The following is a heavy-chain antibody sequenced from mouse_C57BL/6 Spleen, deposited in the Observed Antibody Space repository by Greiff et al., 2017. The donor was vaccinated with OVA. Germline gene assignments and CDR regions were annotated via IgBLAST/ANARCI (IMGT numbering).Heavy chain of an antibody. V-gene: IGHV1-55*01. CDR2: IYPGSGST. CDR3: AREERDSSGPFAY. D-gene: IGHD3-2*02. J-gene: IGHJ3*01. CDR1: GYTFTSYW. Sequence: QVQLKQPGAELVKPGASVKMSCKASGYTFTSYWITWVKQRPGQGLEWIGDIYPGSGSTNYNEKFKSKATLTVDTSSSTAYMQLSSLTSEDSAVYYCAREERDSSGPFAYWGQGTLVTVSA.